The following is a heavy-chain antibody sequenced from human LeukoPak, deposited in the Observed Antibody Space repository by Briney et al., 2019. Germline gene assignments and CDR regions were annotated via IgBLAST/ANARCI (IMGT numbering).Heavy chain of an antibody. D-gene: IGHD6-19*01. J-gene: IGHJ2*01. V-gene: IGHV4-4*07. CDR2: IYTSGNT. CDR1: GGSITTYQ. Sequence: SETLSLTCTVSGGSITTYQWTWIRQPAGKGLEWIGLIYTSGNTNYNPSLKSRVAMSVDTSKNQFFLKLSSVTAADTAVYYCARDQHSSGWYGYFDLWGRSTLVTVSS. CDR3: ARDQHSSGWYGYFDL.